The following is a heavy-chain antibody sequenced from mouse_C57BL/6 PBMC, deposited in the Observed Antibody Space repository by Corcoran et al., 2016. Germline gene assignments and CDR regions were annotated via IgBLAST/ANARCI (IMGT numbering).Heavy chain of an antibody. J-gene: IGHJ3*01. D-gene: IGHD2-4*01. Sequence: EVQLQQSGPELVKPGASVKISCKASGYTFTDYYMNWVKQSHGKSLEWIGDINPNNGGTSYNQKFKGKATLTVDKSSSTAYMELRSLTSEDSAVYYWARWGYDYDGFAYWGQGTLVTVSA. CDR1: GYTFTDYY. CDR2: INPNNGGT. CDR3: ARWGYDYDGFAY. V-gene: IGHV1-26*01.